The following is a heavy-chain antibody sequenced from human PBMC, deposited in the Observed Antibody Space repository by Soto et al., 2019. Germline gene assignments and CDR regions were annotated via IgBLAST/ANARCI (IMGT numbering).Heavy chain of an antibody. CDR3: AKPPDYNWIDY. Sequence: EVQLLESGGGLVQPGGSLRLSCAASGFTFSSYAMSWVRQAPGKGLEWISAVSGRGGSTYYADSVKGRFTISRDNSKDTLYLQMNNLRAEDTAVYYCAKPPDYNWIDYWGQGTLVTVSS. V-gene: IGHV3-23*01. CDR1: GFTFSSYA. D-gene: IGHD3-10*01. J-gene: IGHJ5*01. CDR2: VSGRGGST.